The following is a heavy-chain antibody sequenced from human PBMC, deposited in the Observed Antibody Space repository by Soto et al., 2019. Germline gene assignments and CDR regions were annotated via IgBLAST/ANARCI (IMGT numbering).Heavy chain of an antibody. V-gene: IGHV3-7*01. J-gene: IGHJ5*02. CDR3: ARDLTGDYVWGSYRDNWFDP. CDR1: GFTFSSYW. Sequence: SGGSLRLSCAASGFTFSSYWMSWVRQAPGKGLEWVANIKQDGSEKYYVDSVKGRFTISRDNAKNSLYLQMNSLRAEDTAVYYCARDLTGDYVWGSYRDNWFDPWGQGTLVTVSS. CDR2: IKQDGSEK. D-gene: IGHD3-16*02.